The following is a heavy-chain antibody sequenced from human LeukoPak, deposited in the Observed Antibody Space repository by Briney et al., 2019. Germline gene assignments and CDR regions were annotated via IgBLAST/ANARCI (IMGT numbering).Heavy chain of an antibody. J-gene: IGHJ4*02. D-gene: IGHD4-23*01. CDR2: ISGRDTNT. V-gene: IGHV3-23*01. Sequence: GGSQRLSCAASGFTFSSYGMSWVRQAPGKGLEWVSAISGRDTNTYYPDSVEGRFTISRDNSKKTLYLQMNSLRAEDTAVYYCAKRSDYGSNGNYFDSWGQGTPDTDSS. CDR1: GFTFSSYG. CDR3: AKRSDYGSNGNYFDS.